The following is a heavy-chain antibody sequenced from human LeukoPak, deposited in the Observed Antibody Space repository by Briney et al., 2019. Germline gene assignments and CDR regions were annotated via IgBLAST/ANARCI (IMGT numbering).Heavy chain of an antibody. CDR2: IYTSGST. J-gene: IGHJ4*02. V-gene: IGHV4-4*07. D-gene: IGHD6-13*01. CDR3: ARVLNDSSSWYFDY. CDR1: GGSISSYY. Sequence: SETLSLTCTVSGGSISSYYWSWIRQPAGKGLEWIGRIYTSGSTNYNPSLKSRVTMSVDTSKNQFSLKLSSVTAADTAVYYCARVLNDSSSWYFDYWGQGTLVTVSS.